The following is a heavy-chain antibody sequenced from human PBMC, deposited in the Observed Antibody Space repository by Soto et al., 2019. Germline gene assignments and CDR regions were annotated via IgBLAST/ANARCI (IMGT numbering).Heavy chain of an antibody. V-gene: IGHV1-69*13. D-gene: IGHD3-10*01. CDR1: GGTFSSYA. CDR3: ARDIRKYGTGAPNSFVP. J-gene: IGHJ5*02. Sequence: SVKVSCKASGGTFSSYAISWVRQAPGQGLEWMGGIIPIFGTANYAQKFQGRVTITADESTSTAYMELSSLRSEDTAVYYCARDIRKYGTGAPNSFVPWGQETRVTASS. CDR2: IIPIFGTA.